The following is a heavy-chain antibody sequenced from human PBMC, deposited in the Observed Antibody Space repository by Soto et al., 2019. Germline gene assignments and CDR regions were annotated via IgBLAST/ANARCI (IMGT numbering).Heavy chain of an antibody. J-gene: IGHJ4*02. CDR3: ESVHGYRDYMWVFDY. D-gene: IGHD4-17*01. CDR1: GGSISSGGYY. V-gene: IGHV4-31*03. Sequence: SETLSLTCTVSGGSISSGGYYWSWIRQHPGKGLEWIGYIYYSGSTYYNPSLKSRVTISVDTSKNQFSLKLSSVTAADTAVYYSESVHGYRDYMWVFDYWGQGTLVTVS. CDR2: IYYSGST.